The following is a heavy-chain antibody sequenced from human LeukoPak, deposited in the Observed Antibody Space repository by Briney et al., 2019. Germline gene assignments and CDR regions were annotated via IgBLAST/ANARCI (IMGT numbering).Heavy chain of an antibody. CDR1: GFIFSDYY. CDR3: ARERRWDGYNRNAFDI. V-gene: IGHV3-11*06. CDR2: ISLSSSHI. Sequence: PGGSLRLSCAVSGFIFSDYYMSWIRQAPGKGLEWVSSISLSSSHIYYADSVNGRFAISRDDAQNSLFLQMNSLRAEDTAVYYCARERRWDGYNRNAFDIWGQGTMVTVSS. D-gene: IGHD5-24*01. J-gene: IGHJ3*02.